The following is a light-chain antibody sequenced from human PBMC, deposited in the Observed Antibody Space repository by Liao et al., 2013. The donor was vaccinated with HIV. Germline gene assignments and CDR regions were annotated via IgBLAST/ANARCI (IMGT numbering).Light chain of an antibody. CDR3: QVWDTGSDPLYV. J-gene: IGLJ1*01. CDR2: YDQ. CDR1: NIRSRG. V-gene: IGLV3-21*01. Sequence: YVLTQPPSVSVAPGQTAVMTCGGNNIRSRGVHWYQQRPGQAPVLVMYYDQNRPSGIPERISGSISGNTATLTISSVEAGDEADYYCQVWDTGSDPLYVFGTGTTVTVL.